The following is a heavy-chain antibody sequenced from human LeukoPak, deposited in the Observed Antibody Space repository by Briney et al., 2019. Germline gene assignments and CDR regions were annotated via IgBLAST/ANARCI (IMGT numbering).Heavy chain of an antibody. CDR3: AKALGWRTYYDFWSGSYPFDY. V-gene: IGHV3-30*18. D-gene: IGHD3-3*01. CDR2: ISYDGSNK. CDR1: GFTFSSYG. J-gene: IGHJ4*02. Sequence: SGGSLRLSCAASGFTFSSYGMHWVRQAPGKGLEWVAVISYDGSNKYYADSVKGRFTISRDNSKNTLYLQMNSLRAEDTAVYYCAKALGWRTYYDFWSGSYPFDYWGQGTLVTVSS.